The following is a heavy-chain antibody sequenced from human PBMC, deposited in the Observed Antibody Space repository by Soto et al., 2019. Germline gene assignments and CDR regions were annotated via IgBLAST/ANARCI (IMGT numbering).Heavy chain of an antibody. CDR2: IYYSGST. CDR3: AEEYGDYVWSY. CDR1: GGSISSSSYY. D-gene: IGHD4-17*01. Sequence: QLQLQESGPGLVKPSETLSLTCTVSGGSISSSSYYWGWIRQPPGKGLEWIGSIYYSGSTYYNPSLKSRVTISVDTSKNQFSLKLSSVTAADTAVYYCAEEYGDYVWSYWGQGTLVTVSS. J-gene: IGHJ4*02. V-gene: IGHV4-39*01.